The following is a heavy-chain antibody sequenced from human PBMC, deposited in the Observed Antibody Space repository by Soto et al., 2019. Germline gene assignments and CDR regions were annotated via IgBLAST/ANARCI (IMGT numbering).Heavy chain of an antibody. D-gene: IGHD4-4*01. V-gene: IGHV4-30-4*01. J-gene: IGHJ6*02. CDR3: ARDLEVTTPYFNYYYGMDV. CDR1: GGSISSGDYY. CDR2: IYYSGST. Sequence: KPSETLSLTCTVSGGSISSGDYYWSWIRQPPGKGLEWIGYIYYSGSTYYNPSLKSRVTISVDTSKNQFSLKLSSVTAADTAVYYCARDLEVTTPYFNYYYGMDVWGQGTTVTVSS.